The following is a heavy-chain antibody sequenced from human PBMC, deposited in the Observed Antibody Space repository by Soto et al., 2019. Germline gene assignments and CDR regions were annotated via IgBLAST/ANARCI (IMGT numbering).Heavy chain of an antibody. D-gene: IGHD4-17*01. Sequence: QVQLHQWGAGLVKPSETLSLSCTVDGGSFTGYFWTWIRQPPGQGLEWIGEVDHNGVTNYNPSLKSRVTISLDTSMKQFSLRLTSVTAADTSIYFCARLTVAKVRTGPDYWGQGALVTVSS. CDR3: ARLTVAKVRTGPDY. CDR2: VDHNGVT. J-gene: IGHJ4*02. CDR1: GGSFTGYF. V-gene: IGHV4-34*01.